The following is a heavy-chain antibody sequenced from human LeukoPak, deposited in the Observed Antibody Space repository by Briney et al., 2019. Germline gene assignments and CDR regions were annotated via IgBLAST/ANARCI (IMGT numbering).Heavy chain of an antibody. Sequence: PGGSLRLSCAASGFTFSNYWMSWVRQPPGKGLEWVANIKQDVSEKNYVASVKGRFTISRDNAKNSLYLQMNSLRVEDTAVYYCAREGKGRYGFDHWGQGTLVAVSS. CDR2: IKQDVSEK. J-gene: IGHJ4*02. V-gene: IGHV3-7*01. CDR1: GFTFSNYW. CDR3: AREGKGRYGFDH. D-gene: IGHD5-18*01.